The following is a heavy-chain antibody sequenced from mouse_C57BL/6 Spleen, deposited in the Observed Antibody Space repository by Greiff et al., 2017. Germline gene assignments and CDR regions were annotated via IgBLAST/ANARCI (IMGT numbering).Heavy chain of an antibody. D-gene: IGHD3-2*02. CDR3: ARSLDSSEGGFYAMDY. J-gene: IGHJ4*01. CDR1: GYTFTGYW. CDR2: ILPGSGST. Sequence: VQRVESGAELMKPGASVKLSCKATGYTFTGYWIEWVKQRHGHGLEWIGEILPGSGSTNYNEKFKCKATFTADTSSNTAYMQHSSLTTEDSAIYYCARSLDSSEGGFYAMDYWGQGTSGTVSS. V-gene: IGHV1-9*01.